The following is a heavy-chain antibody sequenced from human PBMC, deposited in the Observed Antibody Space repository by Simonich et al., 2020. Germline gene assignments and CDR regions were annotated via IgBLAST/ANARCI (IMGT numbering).Heavy chain of an antibody. CDR1: GFTFSSYW. J-gene: IGHJ2*01. D-gene: IGHD6-6*01. V-gene: IGHV3-7*01. CDR3: AREYSSSSDPYWYFDL. Sequence: EVQLVESGGGLVQPGGSLRLSCAASGFTFSSYWMSWVRQAPGKGLEWVDNIKQDGSEKNYVDSVKDRFTISRDNAKNSLYLQMNSLRAEDTAVYYCAREYSSSSDPYWYFDLWGRGTLVTVSS. CDR2: IKQDGSEK.